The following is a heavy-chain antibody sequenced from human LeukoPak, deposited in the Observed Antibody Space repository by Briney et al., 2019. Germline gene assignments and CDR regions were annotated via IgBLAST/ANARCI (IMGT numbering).Heavy chain of an antibody. J-gene: IGHJ4*02. CDR1: GGSISSSSYY. D-gene: IGHD3-22*01. V-gene: IGHV4-39*07. Sequence: PSETLSLTCTVSGGSISSSSYYWSWIRQPPGKGLEWIGSIYYSGSTYYNPSLKSRVTISVDTSKNQFSLKLSSVTAADTAVYYCARDDSSGGDYWGQGTLVTVSS. CDR3: ARDDSSGGDY. CDR2: IYYSGST.